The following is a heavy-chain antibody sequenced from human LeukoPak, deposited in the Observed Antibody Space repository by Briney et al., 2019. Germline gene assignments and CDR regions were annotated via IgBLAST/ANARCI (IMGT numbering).Heavy chain of an antibody. J-gene: IGHJ3*02. CDR3: ARIRSGYHDAFDI. V-gene: IGHV4-39*01. D-gene: IGHD3-3*01. Sequence: SETLSLXCTVSGGSISSSSYYWDWIRQPPGKGLEWIGSIYYSGSTYYNPSLKSRVTISVDTSKNQFSLKLSSVTAADTAVYYYARIRSGYHDAFDIWGQGTMVTVSS. CDR2: IYYSGST. CDR1: GGSISSSSYY.